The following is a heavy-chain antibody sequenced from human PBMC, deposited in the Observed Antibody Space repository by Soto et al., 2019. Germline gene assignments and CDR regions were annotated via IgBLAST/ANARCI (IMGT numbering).Heavy chain of an antibody. CDR1: GYSFTSYW. Sequence: PGESLKISCKGSGYSFTSYWISWVRQMPGKGLEWMGRIDPSDSYTNYSPSFQGHVTISADKSISTAYLQWSSLKASDTAMYYSARRYSSSQAYGMDVWGQGTTVTVSS. CDR3: ARRYSSSQAYGMDV. D-gene: IGHD6-13*01. CDR2: IDPSDSYT. V-gene: IGHV5-10-1*01. J-gene: IGHJ6*02.